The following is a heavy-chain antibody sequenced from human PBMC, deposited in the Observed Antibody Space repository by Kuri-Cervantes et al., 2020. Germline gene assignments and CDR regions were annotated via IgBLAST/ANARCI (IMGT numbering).Heavy chain of an antibody. CDR3: ARGRTTVTTNDAFDI. J-gene: IGHJ3*02. CDR2: ISAYNGNT. D-gene: IGHD4-17*01. Sequence: ASVKVSCKASGYTFTSYGISWVRQAPGQGLEWMGWISAYNGNTNYAQKLQGRVTITTDTSTSTAYMELRSLRSDDTAVYYCARGRTTVTTNDAFDIWGQGTMVTVSS. CDR1: GYTFTSYG. V-gene: IGHV1-18*01.